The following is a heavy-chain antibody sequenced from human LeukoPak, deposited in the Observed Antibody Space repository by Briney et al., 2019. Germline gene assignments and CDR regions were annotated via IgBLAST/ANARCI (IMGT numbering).Heavy chain of an antibody. Sequence: SQTLSLTCAVSGGSISSGTYFWSWIRQPAGKGLEWIGRIYTSGSTNYNPSLKSRVTMSVDTSKNQFSLKLSSVTAADTAVYYCARDQWELPEYYYYMDVWGKGTTVTVSS. CDR1: GGSISSGTYF. V-gene: IGHV4-61*02. CDR2: IYTSGST. J-gene: IGHJ6*03. D-gene: IGHD1-26*01. CDR3: ARDQWELPEYYYYMDV.